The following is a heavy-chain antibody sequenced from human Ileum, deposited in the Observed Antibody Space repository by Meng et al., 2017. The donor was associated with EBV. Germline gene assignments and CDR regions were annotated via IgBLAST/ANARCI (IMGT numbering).Heavy chain of an antibody. CDR1: GYTFTNYG. CDR3: ARVEVGITSGDY. Sequence: QAQLVQSGGEVKKPXXXXEVSCKASGYTFTNYGITWVRQAPGQGLEWMGWISAYNGNTNYAQTLQGRLTMTTDTSTSTAYMELRSLRSDDTAVYYCARVEVGITSGDYWGQGTLVTVSS. V-gene: IGHV1-18*01. CDR2: ISAYNGNT. J-gene: IGHJ4*02. D-gene: IGHD1-26*01.